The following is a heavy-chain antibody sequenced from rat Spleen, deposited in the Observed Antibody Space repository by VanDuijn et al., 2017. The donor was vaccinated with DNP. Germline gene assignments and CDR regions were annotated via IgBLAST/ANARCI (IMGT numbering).Heavy chain of an antibody. V-gene: IGHV5-22*01. J-gene: IGHJ4*01. CDR3: ARDNYGTYGAMDA. D-gene: IGHD1-3*01. CDR1: GFTFSDYY. CDR2: ISYDGGST. Sequence: EVQLVESGGGLVQPGRSLKLSCAASGFTFSDYYMAWVRQAPTKGLEWVTYISYDGGSTHYEDSVKGRFTISRDNAKSTLYLQMNSLRSEDTATYYCARDNYGTYGAMDAWGQGTSVTVSS.